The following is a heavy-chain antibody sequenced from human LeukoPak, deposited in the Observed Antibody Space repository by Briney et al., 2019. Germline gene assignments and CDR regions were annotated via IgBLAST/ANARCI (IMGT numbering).Heavy chain of an antibody. CDR1: GDSISSGSYY. V-gene: IGHV4-61*02. D-gene: IGHD3-22*01. Sequence: PSQTLSLTCTVSGDSISSGSYYWSWIRQPAGKGLEWIGRIYTSGSTNYNPSLKSRVTISVDTSKNQFSLKLSSVTAADTAVYYCARDGLPAVDRWFDPWGQGTLVTVSS. J-gene: IGHJ5*02. CDR2: IYTSGST. CDR3: ARDGLPAVDRWFDP.